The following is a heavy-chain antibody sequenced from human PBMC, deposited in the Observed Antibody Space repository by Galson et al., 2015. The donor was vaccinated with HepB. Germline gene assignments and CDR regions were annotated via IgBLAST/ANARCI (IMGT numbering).Heavy chain of an antibody. CDR1: GYTFTSYA. D-gene: IGHD3-16*02. V-gene: IGHV7-4-1*02. CDR3: ARDYRPVHPGTYWYFDL. J-gene: IGHJ2*01. CDR2: INTNTGNP. Sequence: SVKVSCKASGYTFTSYAMNWVRQAPGQGLEWMGWINTNTGNPTYAQGFTGRFVFSLDTSVSTAYLQVSSLKAEDTAVYYCARDYRPVHPGTYWYFDLWGRGTLVTVSS.